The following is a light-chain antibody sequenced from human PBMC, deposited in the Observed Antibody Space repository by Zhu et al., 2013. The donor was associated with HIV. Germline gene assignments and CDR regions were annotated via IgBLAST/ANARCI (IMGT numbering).Light chain of an antibody. CDR2: ASS. V-gene: IGKV1-8*01. CDR1: QSISTW. Sequence: AFRMTQSPTSLSASIGDRVTITCRSNQSISTWLAWYQKKPGKAPKLLIHASSTLETGVPSRFSGSGSGTEFTLIISYLEPEDFATYYCQQLNSYPRTFGQGTKVEIK. J-gene: IGKJ1*01. CDR3: QQLNSYPRT.